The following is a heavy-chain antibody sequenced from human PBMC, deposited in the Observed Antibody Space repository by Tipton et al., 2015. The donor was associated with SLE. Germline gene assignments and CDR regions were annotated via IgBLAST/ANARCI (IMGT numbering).Heavy chain of an antibody. CDR1: GGSISSSSYY. CDR2: IYYSGSS. D-gene: IGHD3-22*01. CDR3: ARGAPFGYHSSGYYYNY. J-gene: IGHJ4*02. V-gene: IGHV4-39*07. Sequence: TLSLTCTVSGGSISSSSYYWGWIRQPPGKGLEWIGSIYYSGSSYYNPSLKSRVTISVDTSKNQFSLKLSSVTAADTAVYYCARGAPFGYHSSGYYYNYWGQGTLVTVSS.